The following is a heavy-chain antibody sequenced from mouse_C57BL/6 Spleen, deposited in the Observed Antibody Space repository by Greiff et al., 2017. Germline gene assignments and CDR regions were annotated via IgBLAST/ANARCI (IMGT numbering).Heavy chain of an antibody. V-gene: IGHV5-17*01. J-gene: IGHJ3*01. D-gene: IGHD1-1*01. CDR1: GFTFSDSG. CDR3: ARNYGSSPFAY. Sequence: EVQLVQSGAGLVKPGASLKLSCAASGFTFSDSGMHWVRQAPEQGLEWVAYICSGSSNIYYADTVTGRVTISRDNATNTLYLQMTSLISEDTAIYYCARNYGSSPFAYWGQGTLVTVSA. CDR2: ICSGSSNI.